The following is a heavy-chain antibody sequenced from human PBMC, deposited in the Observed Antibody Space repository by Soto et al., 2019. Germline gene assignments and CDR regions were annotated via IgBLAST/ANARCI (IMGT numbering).Heavy chain of an antibody. CDR3: ASCDDFWSGYYTC. V-gene: IGHV4-4*02. Sequence: TLSLTCAVSGGSISSSNWWSWVRQPPGKGLEWIGEIYHSGSTNYNPSLKSRVTISVDKSKNQFSLKLSSVTAADTAVYYCASCDDFWSGYYTCWGQGTLVTVSS. CDR1: GGSISSSNW. J-gene: IGHJ4*02. D-gene: IGHD3-3*01. CDR2: IYHSGST.